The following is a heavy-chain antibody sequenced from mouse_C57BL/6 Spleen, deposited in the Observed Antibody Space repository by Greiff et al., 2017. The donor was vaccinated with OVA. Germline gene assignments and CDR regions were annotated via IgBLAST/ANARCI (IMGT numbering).Heavy chain of an antibody. CDR1: GFTFSSYA. V-gene: IGHV5-4*01. J-gene: IGHJ3*01. D-gene: IGHD1-1*01. Sequence: EVKLVESGGGLVKPGGSLKLSCAASGFTFSSYAMSWVRQTPEKRLEWVATISDGGSYTYYPDNVMGRFTISRDNAKNNLYLQMSHLKSEDTAMYYGARDRDYYGSNFAYWGQGTLVTVSA. CDR2: ISDGGSYT. CDR3: ARDRDYYGSNFAY.